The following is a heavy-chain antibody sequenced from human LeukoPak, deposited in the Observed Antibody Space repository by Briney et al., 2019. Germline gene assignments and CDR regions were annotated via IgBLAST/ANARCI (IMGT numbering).Heavy chain of an antibody. CDR2: ISAYNGNT. D-gene: IGHD6-13*01. Sequence: ASVKVSCKASGYTFTSYGISWVRQAPGQGLEWMGWISAYNGNTNYAQKLQGRVTMTTGTSTSTAYMELRSLRSDDTAVYYCARGGAAAGTSRFSWFDPWGQGTLVTVSS. CDR1: GYTFTSYG. J-gene: IGHJ5*02. V-gene: IGHV1-18*01. CDR3: ARGGAAAGTSRFSWFDP.